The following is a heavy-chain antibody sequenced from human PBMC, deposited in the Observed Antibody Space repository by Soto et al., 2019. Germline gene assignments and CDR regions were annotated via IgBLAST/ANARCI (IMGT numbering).Heavy chain of an antibody. J-gene: IGHJ5*02. CDR1: GYTFTGYF. D-gene: IGHD3-3*01. V-gene: IGHV1-2*02. CDR3: ARGGGTILAPLP. Sequence: GASVKVSCKASGYTFTGYFMHWVRQAPGQGLEWIGWINTNSGATKYAHKFQGRVTMTRDTSISTAYMELSGLTSDDTAVYFCARGGGTILAPLPWGQGTLVTVSS. CDR2: INTNSGAT.